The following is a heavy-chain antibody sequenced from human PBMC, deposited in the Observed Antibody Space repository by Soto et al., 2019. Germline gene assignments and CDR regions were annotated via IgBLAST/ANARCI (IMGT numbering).Heavy chain of an antibody. J-gene: IGHJ6*02. CDR3: ARWVSPAQSLAARGGKNQKYSYCGWDV. V-gene: IGHV1-18*04. D-gene: IGHD6-19*01. CDR2: MSTYNGNT. CDR1: GYTFTNFG. Sequence: ASVKVSCKASGYTFTNFGINWVRQAPGQRVVWLGWMSTYNGNTDFAQNLQGRVTLPTDTSTSTDYMELRSLRAADTAVYYCARWVSPAQSLAARGGKNQKYSYCGWDVWGQGTTVTVSS.